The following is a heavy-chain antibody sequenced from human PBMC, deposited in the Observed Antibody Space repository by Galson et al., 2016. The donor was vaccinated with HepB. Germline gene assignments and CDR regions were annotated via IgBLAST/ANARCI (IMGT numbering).Heavy chain of an antibody. J-gene: IGHJ6*02. CDR2: ISYDGSNK. Sequence: SLRLSCAASGFTFSSYAMHWVRTAPGKGLEWVAVISYDGSNKYYADSVKGRFTISRDNSKNTLYLQMNSLRAEDTAVYYCASYSSSWYDYYYGMDVWGQGTTVTVSS. CDR3: ASYSSSWYDYYYGMDV. D-gene: IGHD6-13*01. V-gene: IGHV3-30-3*01. CDR1: GFTFSSYA.